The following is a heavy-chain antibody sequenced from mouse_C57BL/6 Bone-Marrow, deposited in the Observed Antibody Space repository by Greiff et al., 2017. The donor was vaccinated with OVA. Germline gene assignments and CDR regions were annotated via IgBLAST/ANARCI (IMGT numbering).Heavy chain of an antibody. CDR1: GYTFTSYW. D-gene: IGHD3-2*02. V-gene: IGHV1-74*01. CDR2: IHPADSDT. CDR3: AIDSSGYYMED. J-gene: IGHJ2*01. Sequence: QVQLQQSGADLVKPGASVKLSCTASGYTFTSYWMHWVKQRPGQGLEWIARIHPADSDTNYNQKFKGKATLTVDKSYSTAYMQLSSLTSEDSAVDYCAIDSSGYYMEDWGQGTTLTVSS.